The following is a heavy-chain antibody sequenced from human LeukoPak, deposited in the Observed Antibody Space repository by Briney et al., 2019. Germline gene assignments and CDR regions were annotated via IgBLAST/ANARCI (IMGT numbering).Heavy chain of an antibody. CDR2: INHSGST. Sequence: PSETLSLTCAVYGGSFSGYYWSWIRQPPGKGLEWIGEINHSGSTNYNPSLKSRVTISVDTSKNQFSLKLSSVTAADTAVYYCARPYYSGSYRYFDYWGQGTLVTVSS. CDR1: GGSFSGYY. J-gene: IGHJ4*02. D-gene: IGHD1-26*01. V-gene: IGHV4-34*01. CDR3: ARPYYSGSYRYFDY.